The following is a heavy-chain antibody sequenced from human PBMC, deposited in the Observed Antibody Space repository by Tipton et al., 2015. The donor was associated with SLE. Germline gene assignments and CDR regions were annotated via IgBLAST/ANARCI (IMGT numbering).Heavy chain of an antibody. V-gene: IGHV3-7*01. CDR1: GFTFSSYW. D-gene: IGHD3-10*01. CDR2: IKQDGGDE. J-gene: IGHJ4*02. Sequence: SLRLSCAASGFTFSSYWMSWVRQAPGKGLEWVANIKQDGGDENYVGSVKGRFTISRDNAKNSLYLQMNNLRGEDTAVYYCARDDGLVDSQYDGSGINFWGQGTLVTVSS. CDR3: ARDDGLVDSQYDGSGINF.